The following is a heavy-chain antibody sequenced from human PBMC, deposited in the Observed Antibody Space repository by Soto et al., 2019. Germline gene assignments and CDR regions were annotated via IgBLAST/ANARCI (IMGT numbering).Heavy chain of an antibody. V-gene: IGHV3-21*01. Sequence: PGGSLRLSCAASGFTFSSYSMNWVRQAPGKGLEWVSSISSSSSYIYYADSVKGRFTISRDNAKNSLYLQMNSLRAEDTAAYYCARDGYSSGLEYFQHWGQGTLVTVSS. CDR2: ISSSSSYI. CDR3: ARDGYSSGLEYFQH. CDR1: GFTFSSYS. J-gene: IGHJ1*01. D-gene: IGHD6-19*01.